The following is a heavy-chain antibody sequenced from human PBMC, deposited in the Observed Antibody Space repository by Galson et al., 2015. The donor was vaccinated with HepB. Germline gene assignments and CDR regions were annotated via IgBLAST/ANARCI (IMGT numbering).Heavy chain of an antibody. CDR1: GFTFSDYY. D-gene: IGHD4-17*01. Sequence: SLRLSCAASGFTFSDYYISWIRQAPGKGLEWVSYISSSGSTIYYADSVKGRFTISRDNAKNSLYLQMNSLRAEDTAVYYCARDSSTVTTGYYYYYGMDVWGQGTTVTVSS. CDR3: ARDSSTVTTGYYYYYGMDV. CDR2: ISSSGSTI. J-gene: IGHJ6*02. V-gene: IGHV3-11*01.